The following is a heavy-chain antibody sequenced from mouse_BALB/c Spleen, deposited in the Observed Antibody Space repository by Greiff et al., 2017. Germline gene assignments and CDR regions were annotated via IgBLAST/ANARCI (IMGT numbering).Heavy chain of an antibody. D-gene: IGHD1-1*01. CDR3: ARGGYGSTWFAY. CDR1: GFTFSSYA. V-gene: IGHV5-6-5*01. CDR2: ISSGGST. J-gene: IGHJ3*01. Sequence: EVKLMESGGGLVKPGGSLKLSCAASGFTFSSYAMSWVRQTPEKRLEWVASISSGGSTYYPDSVKGRITISRDNARNILYLQMSSLRSEDTAMYYCARGGYGSTWFAYWGQGTLVTVSA.